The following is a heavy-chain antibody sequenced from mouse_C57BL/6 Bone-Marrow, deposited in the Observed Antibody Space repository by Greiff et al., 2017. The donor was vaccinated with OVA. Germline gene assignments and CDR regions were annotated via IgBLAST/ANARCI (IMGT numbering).Heavy chain of an antibody. Sequence: DVQLVESGGGLVKPGGSLKLSCAASGFTFSSYAMSWVRQTPEKRLEWVATISDGGSYTYYPDNVKGRFTISRDNAKNNLYLQMSHLKSEDTAMYYCARDNYDFDYWGQGTTLTVSS. CDR2: ISDGGSYT. V-gene: IGHV5-4*01. CDR1: GFTFSSYA. CDR3: ARDNYDFDY. J-gene: IGHJ2*01. D-gene: IGHD1-1*02.